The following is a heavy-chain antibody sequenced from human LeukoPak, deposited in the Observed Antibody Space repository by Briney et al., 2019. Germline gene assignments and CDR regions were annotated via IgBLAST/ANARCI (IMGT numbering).Heavy chain of an antibody. CDR3: ARGRRGAAADLDY. D-gene: IGHD6-13*01. J-gene: IGHJ4*02. CDR1: GYTFTSYG. CDR2: MNPNSGNT. Sequence: GASVKVSCKASGYTFTSYGISWVRQATGQGLEWMGWMNPNSGNTGYAQKFQGRVTMTRNTSISTAYMELSSLRSEDTAVYYCARGRRGAAADLDYWGQGTLVTVSS. V-gene: IGHV1-8*02.